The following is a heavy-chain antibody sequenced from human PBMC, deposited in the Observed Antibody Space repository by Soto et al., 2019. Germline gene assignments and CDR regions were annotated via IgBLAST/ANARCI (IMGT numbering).Heavy chain of an antibody. CDR2: IYDSGST. J-gene: IGHJ3*01. CDR1: GGSISSGDYY. CDR3: ARFPAPSVVVTAIRGALDAFDL. V-gene: IGHV4-30-4*01. Sequence: SETLSLTCTVSGGSISSGDYYWSWIRQPPGKGLEWIGYIYDSGSTYYNPSLKSRVTIPVDTSKNQFSLKLSSVTAADTAVYYCARFPAPSVVVTAIRGALDAFDLWGQGTMVTVSS. D-gene: IGHD2-21*02.